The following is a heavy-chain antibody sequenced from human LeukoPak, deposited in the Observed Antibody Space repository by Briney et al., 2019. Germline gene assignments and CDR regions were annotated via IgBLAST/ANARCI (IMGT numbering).Heavy chain of an antibody. J-gene: IGHJ3*02. Sequence: ASVKVSCKASGYTFTSYYMHWVRQAPGQGLEWMGWINPNSGGTNYAQKFQGRVTMTRDTSISTAYMELSRLRSDDTAVYYCAILDSSDWYGGDAFDIWGQGTMVTVSS. CDR2: INPNSGGT. CDR1: GYTFTSYY. D-gene: IGHD6-19*01. CDR3: AILDSSDWYGGDAFDI. V-gene: IGHV1-2*02.